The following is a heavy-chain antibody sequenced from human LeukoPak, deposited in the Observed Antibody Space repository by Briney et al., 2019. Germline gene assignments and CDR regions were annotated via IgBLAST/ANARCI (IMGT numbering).Heavy chain of an antibody. D-gene: IGHD3-10*01. CDR3: ASASSESYYWALDY. J-gene: IGHJ4*02. CDR2: VSSDGKSI. CDR1: GFNIGSYW. Sequence: GGSLRLSCAASGFNIGSYWMNWVRQGPGKGLVWVARVSSDGKSISYADSVKGRFTISRDNSKNTLYLQMDSLRAEDTAVYYCASASSESYYWALDYWGQGTLVTVSS. V-gene: IGHV3-74*01.